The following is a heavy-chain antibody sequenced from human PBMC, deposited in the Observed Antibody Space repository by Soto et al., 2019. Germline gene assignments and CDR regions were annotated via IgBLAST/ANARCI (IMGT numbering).Heavy chain of an antibody. CDR1: GGSISDYY. Sequence: QVQLQESGPGLVKPSETLSLTCTVSGGSISDYYWSWFRQAPGKGLDWIGYVYYSGSTNYNPSLPGRVTISVDTSKNQFSLKLSSVTAADTAVYYCARQAIDWGQGTLVTVSS. V-gene: IGHV4-59*08. CDR2: VYYSGST. J-gene: IGHJ4*02. CDR3: ARQAID.